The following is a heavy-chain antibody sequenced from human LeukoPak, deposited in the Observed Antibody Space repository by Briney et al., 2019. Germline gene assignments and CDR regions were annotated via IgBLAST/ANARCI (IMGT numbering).Heavy chain of an antibody. D-gene: IGHD1-7*01. CDR1: GGSVSSGGFY. J-gene: IGHJ4*02. CDR3: AREDITGTASYFDY. CDR2: IYYSGST. Sequence: PSETLSLTCTVSGGSVSSGGFYWTWIRQPPGKGLEWIGYIYYSGSTNYIPSLRSRLTISVDTSKNQFSLKLSSVTAAGTAVYYCAREDITGTASYFDYWGQGTLVTVSS. V-gene: IGHV4-61*08.